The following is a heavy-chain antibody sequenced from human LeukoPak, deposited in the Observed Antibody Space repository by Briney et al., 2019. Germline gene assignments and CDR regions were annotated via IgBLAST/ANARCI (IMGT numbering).Heavy chain of an antibody. Sequence: PSETLSLTCTVSGGSISSYYWSWLRQPPGKGLEWFGYIYYSGSTNYNPSLKSRVTISVDTSKNQFSLKLSSVTAADTAVYYCAREGAVAGYYYGMDVWGQGTTVTVSS. CDR1: GGSISSYY. CDR3: AREGAVAGYYYGMDV. J-gene: IGHJ6*02. CDR2: IYYSGST. D-gene: IGHD6-19*01. V-gene: IGHV4-59*01.